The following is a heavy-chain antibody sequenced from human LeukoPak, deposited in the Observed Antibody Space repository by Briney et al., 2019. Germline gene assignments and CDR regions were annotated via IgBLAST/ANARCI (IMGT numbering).Heavy chain of an antibody. CDR1: GGSISSSSYY. D-gene: IGHD3-10*01. CDR3: VRGVRI. V-gene: IGHV4-39*01. J-gene: IGHJ3*02. CDR2: IYYTGST. Sequence: SETLSLTCTVSGGSISSSSYYWGWIRQPPGRGLEWIGNIYYTGSTYYNPSLKSRVTISVDTSKNQFSLKLSSVTAADTAVYYCVRGVRIWGQGTMVTVSS.